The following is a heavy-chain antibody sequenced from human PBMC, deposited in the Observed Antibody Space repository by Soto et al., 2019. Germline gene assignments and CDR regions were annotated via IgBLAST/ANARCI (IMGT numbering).Heavy chain of an antibody. D-gene: IGHD3-3*01. CDR1: GGSFDGYY. CDR3: ARGVYSWSDYLF. Sequence: SETLSLTCALYGGSFDGYYWSWVRQSPGKGLEWIGEIHHSGRTQYNPSLKSRVSLSVDPSTKHFSLRLTSVTAADRGVYYCARGVYSWSDYLFWGQGTPVTVSS. J-gene: IGHJ4*02. V-gene: IGHV4-34*01. CDR2: IHHSGRT.